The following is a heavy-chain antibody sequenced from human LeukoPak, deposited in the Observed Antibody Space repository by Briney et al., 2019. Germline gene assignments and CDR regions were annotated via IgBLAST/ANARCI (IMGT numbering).Heavy chain of an antibody. CDR2: IGASSTTI. J-gene: IGHJ6*03. CDR3: ARFAAGGSYYYYMDV. CDR1: GFTFSSYT. D-gene: IGHD6-25*01. V-gene: IGHV3-48*01. Sequence: GGSLRLSCAASGFTFSSYTMNWVRQPPGKGLEWVSNIGASSTTIYYADSVKGRFTISRDNAKNSLYLQMNSLRADDTAVYYCARFAAGGSYYYYMDVWGKGTTVTVSS.